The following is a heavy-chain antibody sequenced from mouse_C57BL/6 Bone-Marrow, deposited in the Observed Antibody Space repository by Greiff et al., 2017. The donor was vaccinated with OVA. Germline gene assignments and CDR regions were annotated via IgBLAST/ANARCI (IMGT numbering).Heavy chain of an antibody. CDR2: IYPRSGNT. Sequence: VQLQQSGAELARPGASVKLSCKASGYTFTSYGISWVKQRTGQGLEWIGEIYPRSGNTYYNEKFKGKATLTADKSSSTAYMELRSLTSEDSAVYCCATPRLRYQAWFAYWGQGTLVTVSA. V-gene: IGHV1-81*01. J-gene: IGHJ3*01. D-gene: IGHD1-1*01. CDR1: GYTFTSYG. CDR3: ATPRLRYQAWFAY.